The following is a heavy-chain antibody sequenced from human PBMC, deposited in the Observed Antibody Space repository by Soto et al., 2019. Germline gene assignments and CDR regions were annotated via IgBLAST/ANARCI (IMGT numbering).Heavy chain of an antibody. J-gene: IGHJ6*02. V-gene: IGHV3-23*01. CDR1: GFTFTVYA. CDR3: ASLGVGDWANYYYYYGMDV. D-gene: IGHD2-21*02. CDR2: VTANGGST. Sequence: EVQLLESGGGFVQPGGSLRLPCAATGFTFTVYAMTWVRQAPGKGLGWVSAVTANGGSTYSADSVKGRFTISRDNSKNTLFLQMNSLRAEDTAVYYCASLGVGDWANYYYYYGMDVWGQGTTVTVSS.